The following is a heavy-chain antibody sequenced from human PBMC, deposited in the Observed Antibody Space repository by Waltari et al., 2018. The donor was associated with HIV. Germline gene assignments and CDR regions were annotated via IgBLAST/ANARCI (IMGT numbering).Heavy chain of an antibody. J-gene: IGHJ4*01. V-gene: IGHV3-74*01. CDR2: INSDGGST. CDR1: GFTFSNYW. D-gene: IGHD4-17*01. Sequence: EVQLVESGGGLVQSGGSLRLSCAASGFTFSNYWMHWVRRAPGKGLVWLSRINSDGGSTNDAGSVKGRFAVSRDNAKTTLYVQMNSLRAEDTAVYYCARDMSIRNGDDYWGHGTLVTVSS. CDR3: ARDMSIRNGDDY.